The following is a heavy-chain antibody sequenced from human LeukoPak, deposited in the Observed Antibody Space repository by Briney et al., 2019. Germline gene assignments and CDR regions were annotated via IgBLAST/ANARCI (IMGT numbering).Heavy chain of an antibody. J-gene: IGHJ6*03. D-gene: IGHD3-3*01. Sequence: ASVKVSCKASGYTFTSYGISWVRQAPGQGLEWMGWISAYNGNTNYAQKLQGRVTMTTDTSTSTAYMELRSLRSDDTAVYYCAREYYGFWSGIIPSYYYYYMDVWGKGTTVTVSS. CDR2: ISAYNGNT. CDR1: GYTFTSYG. V-gene: IGHV1-18*01. CDR3: AREYYGFWSGIIPSYYYYYMDV.